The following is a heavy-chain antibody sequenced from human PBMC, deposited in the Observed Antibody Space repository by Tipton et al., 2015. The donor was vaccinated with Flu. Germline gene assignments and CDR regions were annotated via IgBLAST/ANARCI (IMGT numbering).Heavy chain of an antibody. Sequence: QLVQSGAEVKKPGASVKVSCKTSGYTFTTYGITWVRQAPGQGLEWMGWISPYNGNTKYSEKFQGRVTMTTDTSTSTAHMEMRSLRSDDTAVYYCASRSSMDYFTLGYWGQGTLVTVSS. CDR3: ASRSSMDYFTLGY. D-gene: IGHD3-10*01. V-gene: IGHV1-18*01. J-gene: IGHJ4*02. CDR2: ISPYNGNT. CDR1: GYTFTTYG.